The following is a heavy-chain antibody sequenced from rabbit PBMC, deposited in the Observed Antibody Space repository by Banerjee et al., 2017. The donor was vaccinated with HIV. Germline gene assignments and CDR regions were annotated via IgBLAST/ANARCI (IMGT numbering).Heavy chain of an antibody. Sequence: QEHLEESGGGLVKPEGSLTLTCKASGFTISSNAMCWVRQAPGKGLELIACIYSSNGDKWYASWVNGRFTISRSTSLNTVDLKMTSLTVADTATYFCGRDRDGDAGYGSLALWGPGTLVTVS. J-gene: IGHJ4*01. CDR2: IYSSNGDK. D-gene: IGHD6-1*01. CDR3: GRDRDGDAGYGSLAL. CDR1: GFTISSNA. V-gene: IGHV1S47*01.